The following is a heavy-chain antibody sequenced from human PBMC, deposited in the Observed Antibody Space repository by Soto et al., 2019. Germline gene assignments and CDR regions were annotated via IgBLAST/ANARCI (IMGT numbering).Heavy chain of an antibody. CDR1: GGSFSSYY. V-gene: IGHV4-4*07. Sequence: SETLSLTCTVSGGSFSSYYWSWIRQPAGKGLEWIGRIYTSGITNYNPSLKSRVTMSVDTSSKQLSLNMTSVTAADTAVYFCARELAEAARSLDFWGLGTLVTVSS. CDR2: IYTSGIT. D-gene: IGHD6-6*01. CDR3: ARELAEAARSLDF. J-gene: IGHJ4*02.